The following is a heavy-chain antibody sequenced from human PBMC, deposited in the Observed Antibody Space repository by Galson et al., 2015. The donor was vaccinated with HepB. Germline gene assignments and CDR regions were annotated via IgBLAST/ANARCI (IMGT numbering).Heavy chain of an antibody. J-gene: IGHJ3*02. CDR3: ARDLRARIVVVPAAPEPNAFDI. V-gene: IGHV1-69*06. Sequence: SVTVSCKASGGTFSSYAISWVRQAPGQGLEWMGGIIPIFGTANYAQKFQGRVTITADKSTSTAYMELSSLRSEDTAVYYCARDLRARIVVVPAAPEPNAFDIWGQGTMVTVSS. CDR2: IIPIFGTA. CDR1: GGTFSSYA. D-gene: IGHD2-2*01.